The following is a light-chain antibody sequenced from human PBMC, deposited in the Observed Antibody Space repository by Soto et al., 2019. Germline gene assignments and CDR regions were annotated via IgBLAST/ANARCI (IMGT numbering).Light chain of an antibody. V-gene: IGKV1-39*01. Sequence: DIQMTQSPSSLSASVGDRVTITCRASQSITYLNWYQQKPGKAPKLLIYAASSLQSGVPSRFSGSGSGTHFTLAISSLQPEDFATYYCQQTYNTPWTFGQGTKVDIK. CDR3: QQTYNTPWT. J-gene: IGKJ1*01. CDR1: QSITY. CDR2: AAS.